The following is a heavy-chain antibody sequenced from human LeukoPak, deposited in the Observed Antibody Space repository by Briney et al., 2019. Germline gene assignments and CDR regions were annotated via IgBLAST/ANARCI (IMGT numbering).Heavy chain of an antibody. CDR3: ARGRMTTVLGAFDI. Sequence: PSETLSLTCAVSGGSIGSGGYSWSWIRQPPGKGLEWIGYIYHSGSTYYNPSLKSRVTISVDRSKNQFSLKLSSVTAADTAVYYCARGRMTTVLGAFDIWGQGTMVTVSS. J-gene: IGHJ3*02. CDR2: IYHSGST. CDR1: GGSIGSGGYS. V-gene: IGHV4-30-2*01. D-gene: IGHD4-17*01.